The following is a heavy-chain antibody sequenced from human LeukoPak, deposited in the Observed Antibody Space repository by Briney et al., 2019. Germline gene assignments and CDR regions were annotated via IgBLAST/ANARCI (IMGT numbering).Heavy chain of an antibody. CDR3: ARVRLLKKNAFDI. Sequence: ASVKVSCKASGYTFTSYGISWVRQAPGQGLEWMGWISAYNGNTNYAQKLQGRVTMTTDTSTSTAYMELRSLRSDDTAEYYFARVRLLKKNAFDIWGQGTMVTVSS. J-gene: IGHJ3*02. V-gene: IGHV1-18*01. CDR1: GYTFTSYG. CDR2: ISAYNGNT. D-gene: IGHD5-18*01.